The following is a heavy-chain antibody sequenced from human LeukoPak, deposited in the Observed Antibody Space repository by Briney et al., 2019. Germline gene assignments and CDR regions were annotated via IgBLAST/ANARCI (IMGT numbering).Heavy chain of an antibody. Sequence: GGSLRLSYTASGFTFGDYAMSWFRQAPGKGLEWVGFIRSKAYGGTTEYAASVKGRFTISRDDSKSIAYLQMNSLKTEDTAVCYCTRDLVDFWSGYYFDYWGQGTLVTVSS. CDR2: IRSKAYGGTT. CDR3: TRDLVDFWSGYYFDY. V-gene: IGHV3-49*03. CDR1: GFTFGDYA. J-gene: IGHJ4*02. D-gene: IGHD3-3*01.